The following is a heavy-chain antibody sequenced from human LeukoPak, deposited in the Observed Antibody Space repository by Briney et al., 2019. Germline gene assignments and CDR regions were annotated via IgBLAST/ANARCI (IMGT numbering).Heavy chain of an antibody. CDR3: ARHPSTIQNYFDY. Sequence: GESLKISCKXXGXXXXXXRXXWXXXXXXXXLXWXXIXYPXDSDXRXSPSXQGRVXISAEKSISTAYLQWSSLKASDTAMFYCARHPSTIQNYFDYWGQGTLVTVSS. D-gene: IGHD5/OR15-5a*01. CDR2: XYPXDSDX. CDR1: GXXXXXXR. J-gene: IGHJ4*02. V-gene: IGHV5-51*01.